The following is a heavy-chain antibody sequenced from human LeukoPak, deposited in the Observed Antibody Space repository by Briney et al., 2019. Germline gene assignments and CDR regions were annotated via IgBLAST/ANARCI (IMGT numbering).Heavy chain of an antibody. CDR3: ARGRRGLRFSRLGNWFDP. V-gene: IGHV3-66*01. Sequence: GGSLRLSCAASGFTVSSNYMSWVRQAPGKGLEWVSVIYSGGSTYYADSVKGRFTISRDNSKNTLYLQMNSLRAEDTAVYYCARGRRGLRFSRLGNWFDPWGQGTLVTVSS. CDR1: GFTVSSNY. CDR2: IYSGGST. D-gene: IGHD5-12*01. J-gene: IGHJ5*02.